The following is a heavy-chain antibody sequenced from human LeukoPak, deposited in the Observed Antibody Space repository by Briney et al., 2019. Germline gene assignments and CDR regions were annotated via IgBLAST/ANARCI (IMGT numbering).Heavy chain of an antibody. CDR3: AKDLRIGY. Sequence: PGGSLRLSCTASGFNFGSDAMHWVRQAPGKGLEWVAYIWSDGSNDHYADSVKGRFTISRDNSKNTLYLQMNSPRAEDTAVYYCAKDLRIGYWGQGTLVTVSS. V-gene: IGHV3-30*02. CDR1: GFNFGSDA. CDR2: IWSDGSND. J-gene: IGHJ4*02. D-gene: IGHD3-3*01.